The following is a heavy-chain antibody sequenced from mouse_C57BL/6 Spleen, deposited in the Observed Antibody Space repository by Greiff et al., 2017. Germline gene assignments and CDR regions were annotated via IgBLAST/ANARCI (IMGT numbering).Heavy chain of an antibody. Sequence: VHLVESGAELVRPGASVTLSCKASGYTFTDYEMHWVKQTPVHGLEWIGAIDPETGGTAYNQKFKGKAILTADKSSSTAYMELRSLTSEDSAVYYCTRRYYGSSYEDYFDYWGQGTTLTVSS. J-gene: IGHJ2*01. CDR2: IDPETGGT. V-gene: IGHV1-15*01. D-gene: IGHD1-1*01. CDR1: GYTFTDYE. CDR3: TRRYYGSSYEDYFDY.